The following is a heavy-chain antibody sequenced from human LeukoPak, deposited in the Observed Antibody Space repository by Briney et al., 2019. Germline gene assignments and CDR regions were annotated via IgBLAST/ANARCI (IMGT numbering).Heavy chain of an antibody. CDR3: AREQSGTRGWYTVDY. J-gene: IGHJ4*02. V-gene: IGHV3-23*01. CDR1: GFTFSTYA. CDR2: IRPDGDRT. D-gene: IGHD6-19*01. Sequence: GGSLRLSCAASGFTFSTYAITWVRQGPGKGLEWVSAIRPDGDRTYYANSVRGRFTISRDNSKDTVYLQINGLRVEDTAVYYCAREQSGTRGWYTVDYWAREPWSPSPQ.